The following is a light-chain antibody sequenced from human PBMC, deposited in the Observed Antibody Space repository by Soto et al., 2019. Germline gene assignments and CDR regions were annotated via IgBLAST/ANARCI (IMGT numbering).Light chain of an antibody. CDR3: QQYNDWPT. V-gene: IGKV3-15*01. CDR2: SAS. CDR1: QSISSN. J-gene: IGKJ1*01. Sequence: EIVMTQSPATLSVSPGERATLSCRASQSISSNLAWYQHKPGQAPRLLIYSASTRATGIPARFGGSGSGTEFTLTISSLQSEDFAVYYCQQYNDWPTFGQGTKVEIK.